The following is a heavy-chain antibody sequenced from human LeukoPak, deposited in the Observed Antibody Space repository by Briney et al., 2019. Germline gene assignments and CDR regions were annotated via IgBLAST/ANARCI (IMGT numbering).Heavy chain of an antibody. J-gene: IGHJ4*02. V-gene: IGHV3-48*01. CDR2: ISSFSGTI. D-gene: IGHD1-26*01. Sequence: GGSLRLSCVASGLTFSSYSMNWVRQAPGKGLEWVAYISSFSGTIYYADSVKGRFTISRDNAKNSLYLQMDSLRAEDTAVYYCAGDQGGATSYWGQGTLVTVSS. CDR1: GLTFSSYS. CDR3: AGDQGGATSY.